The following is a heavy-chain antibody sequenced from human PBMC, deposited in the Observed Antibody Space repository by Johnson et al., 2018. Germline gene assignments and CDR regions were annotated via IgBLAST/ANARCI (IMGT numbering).Heavy chain of an antibody. CDR3: ARESFSITAGNDGFDI. J-gene: IGHJ3*02. V-gene: IGHV4-59*11. D-gene: IGHD6-13*01. CDR2: IYESGGT. CDR1: GVSLSLHQ. Sequence: QVELQESGPGLVKPSETLSLICTVSGVSLSLHQWNWIRQPPGKGLEWIGVIYESGGTNYNPSLNSRVTISLGASKNQFSLKLRSVTAAETAGYYCARESFSITAGNDGFDIWGQGTMVTVSS.